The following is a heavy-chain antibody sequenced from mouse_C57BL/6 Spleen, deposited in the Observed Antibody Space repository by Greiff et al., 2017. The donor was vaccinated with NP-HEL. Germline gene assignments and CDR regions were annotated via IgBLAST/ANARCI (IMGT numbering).Heavy chain of an antibody. D-gene: IGHD1-1*01. CDR1: GYTFTSYG. J-gene: IGHJ4*01. Sequence: QVQLQQSGAELVRPGASVKLSCKASGYTFTSYGISWVKQRPGQGLEWIGEIYPRSGNTYYNEKFKGKATLTADKSSSTAYMELRNLTSEDSAVYFCARSYGSSYGALDYWGQGTSVTVSS. V-gene: IGHV1-81*01. CDR2: IYPRSGNT. CDR3: ARSYGSSYGALDY.